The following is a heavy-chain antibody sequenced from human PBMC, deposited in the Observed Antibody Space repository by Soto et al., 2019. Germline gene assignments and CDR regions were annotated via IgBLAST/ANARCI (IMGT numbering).Heavy chain of an antibody. D-gene: IGHD6-19*01. J-gene: IGHJ4*02. Sequence: GGSLRLSCAASGFIFSSFAMSWVRQSPGEGLEWVSTISNNGGSTYSADSVKGRFTISRDNSKNTLYLQMNSLRAEDTAVYYCAKDPDISGWYQTDLDYWGQGTLVTVS. CDR1: GFIFSSFA. V-gene: IGHV3-23*01. CDR2: ISNNGGST. CDR3: AKDPDISGWYQTDLDY.